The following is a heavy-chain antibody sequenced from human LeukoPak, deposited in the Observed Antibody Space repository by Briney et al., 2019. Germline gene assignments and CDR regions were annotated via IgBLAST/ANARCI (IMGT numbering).Heavy chain of an antibody. Sequence: GGSLRLSCAATGFTFSTFAMNWVRQAPGQGLEWVSSISSSSTHIYYADSVKGRFTISRDNAKNSAYLQMNSLRVEDTAVYYCARDGSGSGDCWGQGTLVTVSS. D-gene: IGHD2-15*01. V-gene: IGHV3-21*01. CDR1: GFTFSTFA. J-gene: IGHJ4*02. CDR2: ISSSSTHI. CDR3: ARDGSGSGDC.